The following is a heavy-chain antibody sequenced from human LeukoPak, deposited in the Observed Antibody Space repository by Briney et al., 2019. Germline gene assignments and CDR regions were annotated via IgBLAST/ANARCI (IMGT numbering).Heavy chain of an antibody. CDR2: IYYSGST. CDR3: ARLGYCSGGSCYYYYYMDV. V-gene: IGHV4-39*07. J-gene: IGHJ6*03. D-gene: IGHD2-15*01. CDR1: GGSISSSSYY. Sequence: SETLSLTCTVSGGSISSSSYYWGWIRQPPGKGLEWIGSIYYSGSTYYNPSLKSRVTISVDTSKNQFSLKLSSVTAADTAAYYCARLGYCSGGSCYYYYYMDVWGKGTTVTVSS.